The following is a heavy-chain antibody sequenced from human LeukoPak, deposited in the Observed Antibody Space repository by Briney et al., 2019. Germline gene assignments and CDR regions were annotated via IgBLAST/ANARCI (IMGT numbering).Heavy chain of an antibody. CDR3: ARRLYAVGFDY. D-gene: IGHD3-16*01. Sequence: SETLSLTCAVYGGSFSGYYWSWIRQPPGKGLEWIGEINHSGSTNYNPSLKSRLTISVDTSKNQFSLKLSSVTAADTAVYYCARRLYAVGFDYWGQGTLVTVSS. CDR1: GGSFSGYY. V-gene: IGHV4-34*01. CDR2: INHSGST. J-gene: IGHJ4*02.